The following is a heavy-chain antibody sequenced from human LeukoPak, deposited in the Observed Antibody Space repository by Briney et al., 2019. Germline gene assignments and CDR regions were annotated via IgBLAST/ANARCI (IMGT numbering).Heavy chain of an antibody. CDR1: GIIISNCI. D-gene: IGHD6-13*01. V-gene: IGHV3-30-3*01. Sequence: GGPLLPSGAASGIIISNCIMYWVRQAPGKGLEWVAVISYDGSNKYYADSVKGRFTISRDNSNDTLYLQMNSLRAEDTAVYYCARPAARTWVYFEYWGRNTVGSVSS. CDR2: ISYDGSNK. J-gene: IGHJ4*02. CDR3: ARPAARTWVYFEY.